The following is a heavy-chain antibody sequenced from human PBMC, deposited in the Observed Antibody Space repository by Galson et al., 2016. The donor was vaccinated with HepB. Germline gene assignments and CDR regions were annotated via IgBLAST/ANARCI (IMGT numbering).Heavy chain of an antibody. D-gene: IGHD4-11*01. CDR3: ARVMSVSDAFDI. CDR2: IYSGGST. CDR1: GFTFSSYA. V-gene: IGHV3-66*01. Sequence: SLRLTCAASGFTFSSYAMTWVRQAPGKGLEWVSVIYSGGSTYYADSVKGRFTISRDNSKNTLYLQMNSLRAEDTAVYYCARVMSVSDAFDIWGQGTMVTVSS. J-gene: IGHJ3*02.